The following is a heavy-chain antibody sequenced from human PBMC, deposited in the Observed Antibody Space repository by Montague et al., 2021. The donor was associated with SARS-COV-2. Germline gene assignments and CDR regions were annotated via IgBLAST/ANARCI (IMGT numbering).Heavy chain of an antibody. V-gene: IGHV4-4*02. CDR1: GGSISSSNW. CDR3: ASRGAGWFGSNPERFDY. CDR2: IYRNGST. D-gene: IGHD3-10*01. J-gene: IGHJ4*02. Sequence: SETLSLTCAVSGGSISSSNWWSWVRQPPGKGLEWIGEIYRNGSTXYKPSLKSRVTISVDKSKNQFSLKLSSVTAADTAVYYCASRGAGWFGSNPERFDYWGQGTLVTLSS.